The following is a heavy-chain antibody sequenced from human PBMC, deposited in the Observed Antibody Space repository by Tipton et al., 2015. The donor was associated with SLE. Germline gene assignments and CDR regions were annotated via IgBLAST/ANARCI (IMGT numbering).Heavy chain of an antibody. J-gene: IGHJ4*02. Sequence: TLSLTCTVSSGSIRNGNYYWNWIRQPAGKGLEWIGRLFTSGTTNYNPSLQSRVTISADTSKNQLSLKLSSVTAADTAVYYCARHLGASFDFWGQGILVTVSS. CDR1: SGSIRNGNYY. V-gene: IGHV4-61*02. CDR3: ARHLGASFDF. CDR2: LFTSGTT.